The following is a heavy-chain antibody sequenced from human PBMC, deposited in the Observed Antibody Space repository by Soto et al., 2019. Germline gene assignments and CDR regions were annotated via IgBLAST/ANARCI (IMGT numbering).Heavy chain of an antibody. J-gene: IGHJ4*02. CDR2: IYYSGST. Sequence: SETLSLTCTVSGGSISSGGYYWSWIRQHPGKGLEWIGYIYYSGSTYYNPSLKSRVTISVDTSKNQFSLKLSSVTAADTAVYYCARVLIAAAGTFDYWGQGTLVTVSS. CDR1: GGSISSGGYY. CDR3: ARVLIAAAGTFDY. D-gene: IGHD6-13*01. V-gene: IGHV4-31*03.